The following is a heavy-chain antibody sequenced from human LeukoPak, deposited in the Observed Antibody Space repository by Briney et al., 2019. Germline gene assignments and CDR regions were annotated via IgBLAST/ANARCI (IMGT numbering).Heavy chain of an antibody. CDR3: AAESLTTVHPLFDY. CDR1: GYTFTSYG. Sequence: ASVKVSCKASGYTFTSYGISWVRQAPGQGLEWMGWISAYNGNTNYAQKLQGRVTMTTDTSTSAAYMELRSLRSDDTAVYYCAAESLTTVHPLFDYWGQGTLVTVSS. CDR2: ISAYNGNT. V-gene: IGHV1-18*01. J-gene: IGHJ4*02. D-gene: IGHD4-17*01.